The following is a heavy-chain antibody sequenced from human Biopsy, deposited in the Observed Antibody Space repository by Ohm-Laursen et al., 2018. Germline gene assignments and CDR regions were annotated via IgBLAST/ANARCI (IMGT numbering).Heavy chain of an antibody. J-gene: IGHJ2*01. D-gene: IGHD1-26*01. CDR2: ISNSGNT. CDR1: GGSISSYY. Sequence: SETLSLTCTVSGGSISSYYWSWIRQPPGKGLEWIGFISNSGNTNYNPSLKSRVTISADTSKNQFSLKLTSVTAADTAVYYCARHAPSYSGSYWRYFDLWGRGTLVTVSS. CDR3: ARHAPSYSGSYWRYFDL. V-gene: IGHV4-59*08.